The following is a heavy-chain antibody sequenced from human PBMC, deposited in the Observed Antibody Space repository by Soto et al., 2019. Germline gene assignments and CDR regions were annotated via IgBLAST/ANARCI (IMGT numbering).Heavy chain of an antibody. D-gene: IGHD3-16*01. CDR3: PKAYFVWSSEQPYYFDY. Sequence: EVQLLDSGGGLVQPGGSLRLSCAASGFTFSNYAMTWVRQGPGKGLEWVSGISGSGGRSYYADSVKGRFTISRDNSKRTLYLPMNSLRAEDKAVYYCPKAYFVWSSEQPYYFDYWGQGTLVKVSS. CDR1: GFTFSNYA. J-gene: IGHJ4*02. CDR2: ISGSGGRS. V-gene: IGHV3-23*01.